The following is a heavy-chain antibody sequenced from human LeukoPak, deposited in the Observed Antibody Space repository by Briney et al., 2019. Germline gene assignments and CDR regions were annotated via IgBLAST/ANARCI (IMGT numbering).Heavy chain of an antibody. CDR2: IYYSGST. V-gene: IGHV4-59*12. CDR3: ARGSDGSGSYYPPTDY. Sequence: PSETLSLTCTVSGGSISSYYWSWIRQPPGKGLEWIGYIYYSGSTYYNPSLKSRVTISVDTSKNQFSLKLSSVTAADTAVYYCARGSDGSGSYYPPTDYWGQGTLVTVSS. D-gene: IGHD3-10*01. J-gene: IGHJ4*02. CDR1: GGSISSYY.